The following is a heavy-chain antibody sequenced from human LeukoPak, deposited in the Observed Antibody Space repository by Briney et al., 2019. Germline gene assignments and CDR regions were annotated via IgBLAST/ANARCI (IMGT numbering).Heavy chain of an antibody. CDR1: GFTFSDYD. CDR3: GRAFPPLRTSSAGDL. V-gene: IGHV3-21*01. Sequence: GGSLRLSCSASGFTFSDYDMTWFRQAPGKGLEWVSSVSGLSSHIYYGDSVKGRFSISRDNAKNSLYLQMNSLGAEDTAVYYCGRAFPPLRTSSAGDLWGQGTLVTVSS. J-gene: IGHJ1*01. CDR2: VSGLSSHI. D-gene: IGHD3-16*01.